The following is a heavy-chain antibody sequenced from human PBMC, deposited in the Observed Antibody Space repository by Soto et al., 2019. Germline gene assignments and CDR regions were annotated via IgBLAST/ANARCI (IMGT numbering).Heavy chain of an antibody. V-gene: IGHV1-69*01. D-gene: IGHD3-22*01. CDR3: ARDGVQWEYSSGYYYPFDY. J-gene: IGHJ4*02. Sequence: QVQLVQSGAEVKKPGSSVKVSCTASGGTFSSYAISWVRQAPGQGLEWMGGIIPIFGTANYAQKFQGRVTNTADESTSKAYMELSSLSAEDTAVYYCARDGVQWEYSSGYYYPFDYWGQGTLVTVSS. CDR1: GGTFSSYA. CDR2: IIPIFGTA.